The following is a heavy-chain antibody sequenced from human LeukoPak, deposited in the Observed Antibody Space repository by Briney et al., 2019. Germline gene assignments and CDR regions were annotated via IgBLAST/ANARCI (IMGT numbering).Heavy chain of an antibody. J-gene: IGHJ3*02. CDR3: AKDCPSEWQQLPDYDAFDI. CDR1: GFTFSSYA. D-gene: IGHD6-13*01. V-gene: IGHV3-23*01. CDR2: ISGSGSNT. Sequence: GSLRLSCAASGFTFSSYAMSWVRQAPGKGLEWVSAISGSGSNTYYADSVKGRFTISRDNSKNTLYLQMKSLRADDTAVYYCAKDCPSEWQQLPDYDAFDIWGQGTMVTVSS.